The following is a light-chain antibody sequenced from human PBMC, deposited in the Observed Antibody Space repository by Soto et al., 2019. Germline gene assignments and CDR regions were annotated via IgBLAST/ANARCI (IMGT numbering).Light chain of an antibody. J-gene: IGLJ1*01. Sequence: QSVLTQPRSVSGSPGQSVTISCTRTSSYIGPYDHVAWYQQHPGKAPKLIIFAVSKRPSGVPDRFSGSKSGNTASLTISGLQAEDEADYYCSSYAGNYIYVFATGTKLTFL. CDR1: SSYIGPYDH. V-gene: IGLV2-11*01. CDR3: SSYAGNYIYV. CDR2: AVS.